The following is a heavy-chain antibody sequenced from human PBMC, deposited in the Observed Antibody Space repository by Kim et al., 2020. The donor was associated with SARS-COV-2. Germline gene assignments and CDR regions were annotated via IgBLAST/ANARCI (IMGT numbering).Heavy chain of an antibody. V-gene: IGHV4-30-4*01. CDR3: ARVSVEDILTGYYPPTPNDAFDI. CDR1: GGSISSGDYY. D-gene: IGHD3-9*01. J-gene: IGHJ3*02. CDR2: IYYSGST. Sequence: SETLSLTCTVSGGSISSGDYYWSWILQPPGKGLEWIGYIYYSGSTYYNPSLKSRVTISVDTSKNQFSLKLSSVTAADTAVYYCARVSVEDILTGYYPPTPNDAFDIWGQGTMVTVSS.